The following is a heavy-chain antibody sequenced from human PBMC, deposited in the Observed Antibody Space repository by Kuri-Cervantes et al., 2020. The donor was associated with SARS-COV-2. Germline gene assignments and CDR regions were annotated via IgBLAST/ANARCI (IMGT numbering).Heavy chain of an antibody. Sequence: SVKVSCKASGGTFSSYAISWVRQAPGQGLEWMGGIIPIFGTANYAQKFQGRVTITADESTSTAYMELSSLRSEDTAVYYCARAYCSSTSCHDRYYYYTDVWGKGTTVTVSS. CDR3: ARAYCSSTSCHDRYYYYTDV. CDR1: GGTFSSYA. CDR2: IIPIFGTA. D-gene: IGHD2-2*01. J-gene: IGHJ6*03. V-gene: IGHV1-69*13.